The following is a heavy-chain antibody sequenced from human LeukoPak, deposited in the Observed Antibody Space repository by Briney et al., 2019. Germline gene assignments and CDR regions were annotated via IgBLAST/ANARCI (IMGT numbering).Heavy chain of an antibody. CDR1: GYSISSGYY. D-gene: IGHD3-10*01. Sequence: SETLSLTCTVSGYSISSGYYWGWIRQPPGKGLEWIGSIYHSGSTYYNPSLKSRVTISVDTSKNQFSLKLSSVTAADTAVYYCAREDYYGSGIGYYYYMDVWGKGTTVTVSS. V-gene: IGHV4-38-2*02. CDR3: AREDYYGSGIGYYYYMDV. J-gene: IGHJ6*03. CDR2: IYHSGST.